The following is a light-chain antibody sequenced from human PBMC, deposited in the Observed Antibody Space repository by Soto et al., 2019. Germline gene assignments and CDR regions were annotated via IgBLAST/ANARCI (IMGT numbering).Light chain of an antibody. CDR3: QQYNSYSQS. V-gene: IGKV1-5*03. CDR2: KAS. Sequence: DIQMTQSPSTLSAAVGDIVTITCRARQSISSWLARYQQKTGKATKLLIYKASSLESEVPSRFIGSGSGTEFAVTTSGLQCDDFATYYCQQYNSYSQSCGQGTKVEIK. J-gene: IGKJ1*01. CDR1: QSISSW.